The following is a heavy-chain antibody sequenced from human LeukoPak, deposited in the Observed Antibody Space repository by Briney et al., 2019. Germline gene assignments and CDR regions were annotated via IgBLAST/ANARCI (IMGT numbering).Heavy chain of an antibody. Sequence: AGGSLRLSCAASGFKFSSYSMKWVRQAPGKGLEWVSFISSSSSYIHYADSLKGRFTISRDNAKNSLYLQMNSLRAEDTAVYYCAKAWVTRGFWRENYFDYWGQGTLVTVSS. CDR2: ISSSSSYI. V-gene: IGHV3-21*04. CDR3: AKAWVTRGFWRENYFDY. J-gene: IGHJ4*02. D-gene: IGHD4-17*01. CDR1: GFKFSSYS.